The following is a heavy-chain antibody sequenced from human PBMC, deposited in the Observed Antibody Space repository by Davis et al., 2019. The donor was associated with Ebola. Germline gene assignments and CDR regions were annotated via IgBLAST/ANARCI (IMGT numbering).Heavy chain of an antibody. V-gene: IGHV4-61*01. CDR2: IHFSGST. CDR1: AGSVSSGTYY. J-gene: IGHJ4*02. D-gene: IGHD1-1*01. CDR3: AREAATHNWNGYYFDY. Sequence: MPSEPLSPTCPLPAGSVSSGTYYWCWILQPAGKGLDWIGYIHFSGSTNYNPSLKSRVTISLDTSRNQFSLQLRSVTAADTAMYYCAREAATHNWNGYYFDYWGQGTLVTVSS.